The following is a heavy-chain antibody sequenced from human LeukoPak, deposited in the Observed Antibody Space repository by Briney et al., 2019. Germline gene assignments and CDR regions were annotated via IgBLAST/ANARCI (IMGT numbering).Heavy chain of an antibody. J-gene: IGHJ4*02. CDR1: GGSISSSSYY. CDR2: IYYSGST. V-gene: IGHV4-39*01. D-gene: IGHD6-13*01. CDR3: ARHDIAAALVIDY. Sequence: PSETLSLTCTVLGGSISSSSYYWGWIRQPPGKGLEWIGSIYYSGSTYYNPSLKSRVTISVDTSKNQFSLKLSSVTAADTAMYYCARHDIAAALVIDYWGQGTLVTVSS.